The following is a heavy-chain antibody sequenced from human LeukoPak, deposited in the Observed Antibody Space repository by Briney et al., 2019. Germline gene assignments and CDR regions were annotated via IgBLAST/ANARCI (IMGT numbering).Heavy chain of an antibody. CDR1: VYTFTGYY. J-gene: IGHJ4*02. Sequence: ASVTVSCTASVYTFTGYYIYWVRQAPGQGLEWMGWINPNSGGTNYAQKFQGRVTMTREMSISTAYMELSRLRSDDTAVYYCARGQQLASNWGQGTLVTVSS. D-gene: IGHD6-13*01. CDR3: ARGQQLASN. CDR2: INPNSGGT. V-gene: IGHV1-2*02.